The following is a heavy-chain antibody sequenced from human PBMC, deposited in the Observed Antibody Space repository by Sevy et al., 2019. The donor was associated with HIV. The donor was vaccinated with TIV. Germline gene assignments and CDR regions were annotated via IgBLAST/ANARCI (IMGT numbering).Heavy chain of an antibody. Sequence: SETLSLTCAVYGGSFSGYYWSWIRQPPGNGLEWIGEINHSGSTNYNPSLKSRVTISVDTSKNQFSLKLSSVTAADTAVYYCARGKMARALYYYYGMDVWGQGTTVTVSS. CDR3: ARGKMARALYYYYGMDV. CDR1: GGSFSGYY. D-gene: IGHD3-10*01. V-gene: IGHV4-34*01. CDR2: INHSGST. J-gene: IGHJ6*02.